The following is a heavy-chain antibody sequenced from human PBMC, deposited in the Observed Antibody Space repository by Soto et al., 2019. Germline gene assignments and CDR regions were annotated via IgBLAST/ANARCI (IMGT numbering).Heavy chain of an antibody. J-gene: IGHJ4*02. D-gene: IGHD3-9*01. CDR2: INPNSGGT. CDR1: GYTFTGYY. V-gene: IGHV1-2*02. Sequence: GASVKVSFKASGYTFTGYYMHWVRQAPGQGLEWMGWINPNSGGTNYAQKFQGRVTMTRDTSISTAYMELSRLRSDDTAVYYCARIAYYDILTGYYSVFDYWGQGTLVTVSS. CDR3: ARIAYYDILTGYYSVFDY.